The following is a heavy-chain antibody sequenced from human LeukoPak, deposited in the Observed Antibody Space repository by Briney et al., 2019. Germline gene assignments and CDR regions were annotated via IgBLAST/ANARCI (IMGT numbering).Heavy chain of an antibody. J-gene: IGHJ4*02. V-gene: IGHV4-59*01. CDR2: IYYSGST. Sequence: SKTLSLTCTVSGGSISSYYWSWIRQPPGKGLEWIGYIYYSGSTNYNPSLKSRVTISVDTSKNQFSLQLSSVTAADTAVYYCARGYGLSYYLGSGTYWGYFDYWGQGTLVTVSS. CDR1: GGSISSYY. D-gene: IGHD3-10*01. CDR3: ARGYGLSYYLGSGTYWGYFDY.